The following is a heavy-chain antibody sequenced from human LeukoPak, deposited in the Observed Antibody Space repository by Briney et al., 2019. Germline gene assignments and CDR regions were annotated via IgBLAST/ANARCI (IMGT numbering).Heavy chain of an antibody. Sequence: GGSLRLSCAASGFTFSNYAMGWVRQTAEKGLEWVSSISGSGSNTYYAGSVRGRFTSSRDNSKNTLYLQMNSLRVDDTAVYYCAKDPQRPYTALGGFDYWGQGTVVTVSS. CDR1: GFTFSNYA. J-gene: IGHJ4*02. CDR3: AKDPQRPYTALGGFDY. V-gene: IGHV3-23*01. CDR2: ISGSGSNT. D-gene: IGHD4-23*01.